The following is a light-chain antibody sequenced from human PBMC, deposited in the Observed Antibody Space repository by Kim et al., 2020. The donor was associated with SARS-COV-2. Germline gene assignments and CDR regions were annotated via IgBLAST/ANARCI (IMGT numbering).Light chain of an antibody. V-gene: IGLV2-11*01. CDR1: STDVGGYDY. J-gene: IGLJ3*02. CDR3: CSYAGNCMV. CDR2: DVS. Sequence: QSALTQPRSVSGSPGQAATISCTGTSTDVGGYDYVSWYQHHPGKVPKLIIFDVSKRPSGVPDRFSGSKSGNTASLTISGLQAEDEADYYCCSYAGNCMVFGEGTKLTVL.